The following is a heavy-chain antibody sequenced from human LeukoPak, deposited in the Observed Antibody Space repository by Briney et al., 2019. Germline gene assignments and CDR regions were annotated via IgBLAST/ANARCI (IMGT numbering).Heavy chain of an antibody. Sequence: ASAKVSCKASGYTFTGYYMHWVRQAPGQGLEWMGWINPDSGNTNYAQKFQERVTITRDMSTSTAYMELSSLRSEDTAVYYCAASPDYYDSSGYSYYFDYWGQGTLVTVSS. CDR2: INPDSGNT. CDR3: AASPDYYDSSGYSYYFDY. J-gene: IGHJ4*02. V-gene: IGHV1-2*02. D-gene: IGHD3-22*01. CDR1: GYTFTGYY.